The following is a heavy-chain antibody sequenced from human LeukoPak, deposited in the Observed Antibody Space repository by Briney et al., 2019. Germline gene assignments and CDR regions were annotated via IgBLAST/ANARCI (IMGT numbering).Heavy chain of an antibody. CDR3: ARHSWVNGYFDF. CDR1: GGSISAYY. V-gene: IGHV4-59*08. J-gene: IGHJ4*02. Sequence: SETLSLTCSVSGGSISAYYWSWIRQSPGKGLEWIGYIYYGGTTNYNPSLKSRVTISEDTSKSQFSLTLTSVTAADTAVYYCARHSWVNGYFDFWGQGTLVTVSS. D-gene: IGHD4-17*01. CDR2: IYYGGTT.